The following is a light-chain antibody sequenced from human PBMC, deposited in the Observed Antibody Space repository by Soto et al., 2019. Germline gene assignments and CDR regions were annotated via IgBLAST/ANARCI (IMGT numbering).Light chain of an antibody. J-gene: IGLJ1*01. CDR1: NIGSKS. V-gene: IGLV3-21*04. Sequence: SYELTQPPSVSVAPGKTATITCGGNNIGSKSVHWYQQKPGQAPVLVIYSDSDRPSGIPERFSGSKSGNTATLTISRVEAGDEADYYCQLWDSSSDDYVFGTGTKVTVL. CDR2: SDS. CDR3: QLWDSSSDDYV.